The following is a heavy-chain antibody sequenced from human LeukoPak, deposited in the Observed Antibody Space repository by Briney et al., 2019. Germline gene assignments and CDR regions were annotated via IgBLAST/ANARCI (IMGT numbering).Heavy chain of an antibody. CDR3: GGEVDPLDY. V-gene: IGHV3-30*04. CDR2: IGYDETFK. CDR1: GFTFSSYQ. Sequence: GVSLTLSCAASGFTFSSYQMHWLPQGPGKGLEGVTFIGYDETFKYYAYSVKGRFTISRDTSESTLDLLMQSMSYGDTALLFCGGEVDPLDYWGQGTLVTVSS. J-gene: IGHJ4*02.